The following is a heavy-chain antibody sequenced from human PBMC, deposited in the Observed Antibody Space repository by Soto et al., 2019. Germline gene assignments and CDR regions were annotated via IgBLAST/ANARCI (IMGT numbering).Heavy chain of an antibody. Sequence: ASVKVSCKASGYTFTSYDINWVRQATGQGREWMGWMNPNSGNTGYAQKFQGRVTMTRNTSISTAYMELSSLRSEDTAVYYCARGPSNYVYYYYYYIDVWCKGTTVTVSS. J-gene: IGHJ6*03. D-gene: IGHD4-4*01. CDR3: ARGPSNYVYYYYYYIDV. V-gene: IGHV1-8*01. CDR2: MNPNSGNT. CDR1: GYTFTSYD.